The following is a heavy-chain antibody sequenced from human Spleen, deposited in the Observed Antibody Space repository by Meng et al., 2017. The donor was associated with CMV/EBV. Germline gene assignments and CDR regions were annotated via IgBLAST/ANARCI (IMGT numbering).Heavy chain of an antibody. CDR3: ARGVMDKPMARRGARDFFDP. CDR2: VNPISGAT. V-gene: IGHV1-2*02. D-gene: IGHD5-18*01. Sequence: ASVKVSCKASGYTFTGFYMHWLRQAPGQGLEWMGWVNPISGATNYAQKFQGRVTMTRDTSISTSYLELSRLRFDDAAVFYCARGVMDKPMARRGARDFFDPWGQGTLVTVSS. J-gene: IGHJ5*02. CDR1: GYTFTGFY.